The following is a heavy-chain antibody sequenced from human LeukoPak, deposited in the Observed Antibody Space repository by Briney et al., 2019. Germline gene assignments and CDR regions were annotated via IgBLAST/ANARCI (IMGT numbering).Heavy chain of an antibody. CDR2: INHSGST. CDR3: ARAVYYGSGSFDAFDI. V-gene: IGHV4-34*01. D-gene: IGHD3-10*01. CDR1: GGSFSGYY. J-gene: IGHJ3*02. Sequence: SETLSLTCAVYGGSFSGYYWSWIRQPPGKGLEWIGEINHSGSTNYNPSLKSRVTVSVDTSKNQFSLKLSSVTAADTAVYYCARAVYYGSGSFDAFDIWGQGTLVTVSS.